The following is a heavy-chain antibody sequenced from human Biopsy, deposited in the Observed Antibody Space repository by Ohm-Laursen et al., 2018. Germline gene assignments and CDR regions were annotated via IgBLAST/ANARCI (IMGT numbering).Heavy chain of an antibody. Sequence: SETLSLTCSVSGDSISSSTYYWGWIRQPPGKGLEGIGTIRNTYFHTSLKSRFTMSVDTSKNQFSRKLSSVTAADTGVYYCAQTRNDYGGFYFDYWGRGTLVTVSS. V-gene: IGHV4-39*01. CDR1: GDSISSSTYY. CDR2: IRNT. J-gene: IGHJ4*02. CDR3: AQTRNDYGGFYFDY. D-gene: IGHD4/OR15-4a*01.